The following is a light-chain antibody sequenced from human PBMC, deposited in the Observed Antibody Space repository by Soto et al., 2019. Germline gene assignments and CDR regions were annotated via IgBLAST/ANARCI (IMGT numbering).Light chain of an antibody. CDR1: SSDVGGYNY. V-gene: IGLV2-14*01. Sequence: QSALTQPASVSGSPGQSITISCTGTSSDVGGYNYVSWYQQHPGKAPKLMIYEVSNRPSGVSNRFSGSKSGSTASLTISGLPAEDEADYYCSSYTSSNTVVFGGGTKLTVL. CDR2: EVS. CDR3: SSYTSSNTVV. J-gene: IGLJ3*02.